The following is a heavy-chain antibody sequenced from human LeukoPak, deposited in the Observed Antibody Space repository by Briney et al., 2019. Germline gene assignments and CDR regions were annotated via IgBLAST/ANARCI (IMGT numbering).Heavy chain of an antibody. CDR3: ATRDLTADY. V-gene: IGHV4-39*01. CDR2: FYHSGTI. CDR1: GGSITSSNYF. J-gene: IGHJ4*02. Sequence: PSETLSLTCIVSGGSITSSNYFWGWIRQPPGKGLEWIGGFYHSGTIFYSPSLGSRVAISIDTSKNQFSLRLLSVTAADTAVYYCATRDLTADYWGQGTLVTVSS. D-gene: IGHD7-27*01.